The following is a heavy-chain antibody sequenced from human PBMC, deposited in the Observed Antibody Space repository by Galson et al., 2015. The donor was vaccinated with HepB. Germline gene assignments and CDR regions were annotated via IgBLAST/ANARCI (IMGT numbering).Heavy chain of an antibody. CDR1: GFTFSSYW. D-gene: IGHD2/OR15-2a*01. CDR3: ARNPKYWYFDL. Sequence: LRLSCAASGFTFSSYWMHWVRQSPGEGLVWVARSDIDGSATSYADSVKGRFTISRDNAKNTLYLQMNGLRAEDTAVYYCARNPKYWYFDLWGRGTLVTVSS. J-gene: IGHJ2*01. CDR2: SDIDGSAT. V-gene: IGHV3-74*01.